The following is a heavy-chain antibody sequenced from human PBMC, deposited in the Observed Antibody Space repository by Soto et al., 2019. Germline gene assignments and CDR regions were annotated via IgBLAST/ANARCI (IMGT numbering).Heavy chain of an antibody. CDR3: ARVGSTSAAGVLDY. J-gene: IGHJ4*02. CDR2: ISSSGSHT. Sequence: GGSLRLSCAASGFSFSDFYMNWIRQAPGKGLERVSYISSSGSHTPYADSVKGRFTISRDNATNSVYLQMNSLRAEDTAVYYCARVGSTSAAGVLDYWGQGTLVTVSS. D-gene: IGHD6-13*01. CDR1: GFSFSDFY. V-gene: IGHV3-11*06.